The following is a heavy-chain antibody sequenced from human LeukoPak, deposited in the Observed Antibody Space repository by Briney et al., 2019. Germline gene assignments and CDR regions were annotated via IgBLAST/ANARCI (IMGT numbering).Heavy chain of an antibody. CDR1: GYTFTGYY. J-gene: IGHJ6*03. CDR2: INPNSGGT. D-gene: IGHD2-2*02. CDR3: ARSPPSYCSSTSCYTYYYFYYMDV. Sequence: ASVKVSCKASGYTFTGYYMHLVRQAPGQGLEWMGWINPNSGGTNYAQKFQGRVTMTRDTSISTAYMELSRLRSDDTAVYYCARSPPSYCSSTSCYTYYYFYYMDVWGKGTTVTVSS. V-gene: IGHV1-2*02.